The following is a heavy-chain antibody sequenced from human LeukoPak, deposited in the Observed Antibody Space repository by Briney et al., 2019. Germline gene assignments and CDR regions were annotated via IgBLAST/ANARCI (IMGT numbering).Heavy chain of an antibody. CDR1: GFTFSSYA. D-gene: IGHD1-14*01. V-gene: IGHV3-30*04. CDR2: ISYDGSNK. CDR3: ARALNNKPDPNGFDP. Sequence: GGSVRLSCAASGFTFSSYAMHWVRQAPGTGLEGVAVISYDGSNKYYADSVKGRFTIPRDNSKNTLYLQMTSLRAEDTAVYYCARALNNKPDPNGFDPWGQGTLVTVSS. J-gene: IGHJ5*02.